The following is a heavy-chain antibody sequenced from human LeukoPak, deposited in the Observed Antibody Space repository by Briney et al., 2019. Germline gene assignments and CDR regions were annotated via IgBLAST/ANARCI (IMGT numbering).Heavy chain of an antibody. D-gene: IGHD2-2*01. J-gene: IGHJ4*02. CDR2: IYYSGST. V-gene: IGHV4-39*01. CDR3: ARHSKDIVVVPAAGSVGY. Sequence: SETLSLTCTVSGGSISSSSYYWGWIRQPPGKWLEWIGSIYYSGSTYYNPSLKSRVTISVDTSKNQFSLKLSSVTAADTAVYYCARHSKDIVVVPAAGSVGYWGQGTLVTVSS. CDR1: GGSISSSSYY.